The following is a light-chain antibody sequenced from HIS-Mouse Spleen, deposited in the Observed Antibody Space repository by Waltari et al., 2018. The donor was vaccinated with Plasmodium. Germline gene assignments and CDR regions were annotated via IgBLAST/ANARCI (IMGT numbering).Light chain of an antibody. Sequence: QSALTQPPSASGSPGQSVTIPCTGTSSDVGGHNYVSWYQQHPGKAPQLMIYEVSKRPAGGPDRLCGSKSDNTASLTVSGLQAEDEADYSCSSYAGSNYLVFGGGTKLTVL. J-gene: IGLJ2*01. CDR3: SSYAGSNYLV. CDR2: EVS. CDR1: SSDVGGHNY. V-gene: IGLV2-8*01.